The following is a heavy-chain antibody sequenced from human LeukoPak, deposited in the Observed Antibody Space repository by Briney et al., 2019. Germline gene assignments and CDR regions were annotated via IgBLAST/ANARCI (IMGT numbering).Heavy chain of an antibody. CDR1: GYTLTELS. D-gene: IGHD2-2*02. V-gene: IGHV1-24*01. J-gene: IGHJ3*02. CDR3: ATDSHTSHAFDI. CDR2: FDPEDGET. Sequence: ASVKVSCKVSGYTLTELSMHWVRQAPGKGLEWMGGFDPEDGETIYAQKFQGRVTMTEDTSTDTAYMELSSLRSEDTAVYYCATDSHTSHAFDIWGQGTMVTVSS.